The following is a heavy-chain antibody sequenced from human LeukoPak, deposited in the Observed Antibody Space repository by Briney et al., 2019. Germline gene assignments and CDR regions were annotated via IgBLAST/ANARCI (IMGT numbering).Heavy chain of an antibody. Sequence: GGSLRFSCAASGCTFSSYAMSWVRQAPGKGLEWVSFIYSDNTHYSDSVKGRFTISRDNSKNTLYLQMNSLRAEDTAVYYCARRAGAYSHPYDYWGPGTLVTVSS. CDR1: GCTFSSYA. CDR2: IYSDNT. D-gene: IGHD4/OR15-4a*01. V-gene: IGHV3-53*01. J-gene: IGHJ4*02. CDR3: ARRAGAYSHPYDY.